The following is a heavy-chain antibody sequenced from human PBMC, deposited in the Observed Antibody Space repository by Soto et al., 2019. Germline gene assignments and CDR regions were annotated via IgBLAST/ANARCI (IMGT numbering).Heavy chain of an antibody. J-gene: IGHJ4*02. D-gene: IGHD3-22*01. CDR2: IYWDDDK. Sequence: QITLKESGPTLVKPTQTLTLTCTFSGFSLSTSGVGVGWIRQPPGKALEWLALIYWDDDKRYSPSLMSRLTITKDTSKNQVVLTMTNMDPVDTATYYCAHSPHYYDSSGYYPVHFDYWGQGTLVTVSS. CDR1: GFSLSTSGVG. V-gene: IGHV2-5*02. CDR3: AHSPHYYDSSGYYPVHFDY.